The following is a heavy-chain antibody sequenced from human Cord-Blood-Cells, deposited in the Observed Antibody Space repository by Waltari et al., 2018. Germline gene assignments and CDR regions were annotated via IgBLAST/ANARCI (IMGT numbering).Heavy chain of an antibody. J-gene: IGHJ4*02. V-gene: IGHV3-66*01. Sequence: EVQLVESGGGLVQPGGSLRLSCAASGFTVSSNYMSWVRQAPGKGLEWVSVIYSGGSTYYAESVKGRFTISRDNSKNTLYLQMNSLRAEDTAVYYCARARGYCSSTSCYPFDYWGQGTLVTVSS. CDR2: IYSGGST. CDR3: ARARGYCSSTSCYPFDY. CDR1: GFTVSSNY. D-gene: IGHD2-2*01.